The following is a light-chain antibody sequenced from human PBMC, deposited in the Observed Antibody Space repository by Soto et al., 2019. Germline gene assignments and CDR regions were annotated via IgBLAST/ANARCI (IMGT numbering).Light chain of an antibody. V-gene: IGKV3-11*01. Sequence: EIVLTQSPATLSLSAGERAILSCRASQSVSNYIAWYQQKPGQAPRLLMYEASKRATGIPARFSGSGSGTDFTLTISSLEPEDFAVYYCQQPNSWPLTFGQGTKLEIK. CDR1: QSVSNY. CDR3: QQPNSWPLT. J-gene: IGKJ2*01. CDR2: EAS.